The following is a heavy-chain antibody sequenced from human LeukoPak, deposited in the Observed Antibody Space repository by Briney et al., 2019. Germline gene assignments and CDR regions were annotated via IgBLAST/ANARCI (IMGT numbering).Heavy chain of an antibody. D-gene: IGHD3-10*01. CDR1: GYTFTSYG. Sequence: GASVKVSCKASGYTFTSYGISWVRQAPGQGLEWMGWISAYNGNTNYAQKLQGRVTMTTDTSTSTAYMELRSLRSDDTAVYYCARAFGPRYYYGSGGAYYFDYWGQGTLVTVSS. CDR3: ARAFGPRYYYGSGGAYYFDY. J-gene: IGHJ4*02. CDR2: ISAYNGNT. V-gene: IGHV1-18*01.